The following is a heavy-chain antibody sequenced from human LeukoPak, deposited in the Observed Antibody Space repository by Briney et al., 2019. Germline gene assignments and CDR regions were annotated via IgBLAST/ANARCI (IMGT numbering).Heavy chain of an antibody. CDR1: GGSISSTNW. V-gene: IGHV4-4*02. D-gene: IGHD3-3*01. J-gene: IGHJ4*02. CDR3: ARGHSVDFWSGYSYYFDY. CDR2: IDHTGST. Sequence: PSETLSLNCAVSGGSISSTNWWNWVRQPPGKGLEWIGEIDHTGSTNYSPSLKSRLTISLDKSKNQFSLKLNSVTAADTAVYYCARGHSVDFWSGYSYYFDYWGQGTLVTVSS.